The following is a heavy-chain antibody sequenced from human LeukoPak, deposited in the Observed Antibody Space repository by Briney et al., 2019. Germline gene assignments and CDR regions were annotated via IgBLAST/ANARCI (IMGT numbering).Heavy chain of an antibody. Sequence: ASVKVSCKASRGSFSSYAISWVRQAPGQGLEWMGGIIPIFGTANYAQKFQGRVTITADESTSTAYMELSSLRSEDTAVYYCAREFGHCSSTSCYTGYFQHWGQGTLVTVSS. CDR1: RGSFSSYA. J-gene: IGHJ1*01. V-gene: IGHV1-69*13. D-gene: IGHD2-2*02. CDR3: AREFGHCSSTSCYTGYFQH. CDR2: IIPIFGTA.